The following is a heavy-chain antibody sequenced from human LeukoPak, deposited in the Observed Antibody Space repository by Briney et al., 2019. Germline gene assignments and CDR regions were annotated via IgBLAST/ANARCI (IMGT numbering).Heavy chain of an antibody. CDR1: GGSISSHY. J-gene: IGHJ4*02. CDR2: IYYSGST. Sequence: SETLSLTCTVSGGSISSHYWSWIRQPPGKGLEWIGYIYYSGSTNYNPSLKSRVTISVDTSKNQFSLKLSSVTAADTAVYYCARRGDCYDSSGYYFDYWGQGTLVTVSS. CDR3: ARRGDCYDSSGYYFDY. D-gene: IGHD3-22*01. V-gene: IGHV4-59*11.